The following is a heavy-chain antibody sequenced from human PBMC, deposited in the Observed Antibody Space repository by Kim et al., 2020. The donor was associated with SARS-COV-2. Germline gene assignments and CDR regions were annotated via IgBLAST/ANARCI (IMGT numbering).Heavy chain of an antibody. D-gene: IGHD1-1*01. CDR3: ARVLSTTGTKYDY. J-gene: IGHJ4*02. Sequence: YAQKFQGRVTMTRDTSISTAYMGLSRLRSDDTAVYYCARVLSTTGTKYDYWGQGTLVTVSS. V-gene: IGHV1-2*02.